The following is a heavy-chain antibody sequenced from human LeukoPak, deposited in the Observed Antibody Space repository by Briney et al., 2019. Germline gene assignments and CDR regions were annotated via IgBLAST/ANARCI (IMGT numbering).Heavy chain of an antibody. CDR1: GFTLSNAW. CDR2: IKSSTDGGTT. D-gene: IGHD1-26*01. Sequence: PGGSLRLSCAASGFTLSNAWMSWVRQAPGKGLEWVARIKSSTDGGTTDYAAPVKGRFTISRDDSKNTLYLQMNSLKTEDTAMYYCTTDRKWDELQFDDWGQGTLVTVSS. J-gene: IGHJ4*02. V-gene: IGHV3-15*01. CDR3: TTDRKWDELQFDD.